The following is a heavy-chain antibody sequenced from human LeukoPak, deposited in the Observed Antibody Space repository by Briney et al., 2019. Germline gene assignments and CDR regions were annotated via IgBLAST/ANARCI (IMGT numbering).Heavy chain of an antibody. V-gene: IGHV1-69*13. J-gene: IGHJ1*01. CDR1: GGTFSSYA. D-gene: IGHD3-22*01. Sequence: SVKVSCKASGGTFSSYAICWVRQAPGQGLEWMGGIIPIFGTANYAQKFQGRVTITADESTSTAYMELSSLRSEDTAVYYCASSPYYYDSSGYLPEYFQHWGQGTLVTVSS. CDR3: ASSPYYYDSSGYLPEYFQH. CDR2: IIPIFGTA.